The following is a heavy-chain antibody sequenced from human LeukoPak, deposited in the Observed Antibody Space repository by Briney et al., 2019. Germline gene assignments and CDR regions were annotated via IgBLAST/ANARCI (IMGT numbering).Heavy chain of an antibody. D-gene: IGHD4-17*01. J-gene: IGHJ6*03. V-gene: IGHV1-69*05. CDR3: ARGETSRYGDYYYYMDV. CDR1: GGTFSSYA. CDR2: IIPIFGTA. Sequence: SVKVSCKASGGTFSSYAISWVRQAPGQGLEWMGGIIPIFGTANYAQKFQGRVTITTDESTSTAYMELSSLRSEDTAVYYCARGETSRYGDYYYYMDVWGKGTTVTVSS.